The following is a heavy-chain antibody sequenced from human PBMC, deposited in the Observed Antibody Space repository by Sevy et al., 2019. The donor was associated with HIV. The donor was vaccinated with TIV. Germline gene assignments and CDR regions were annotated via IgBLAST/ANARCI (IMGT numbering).Heavy chain of an antibody. CDR3: TRDLATADTPEYYFYY. CDR2: IRRNSHEPYGGTT. J-gene: IGHJ4*02. Sequence: GGSLRLSCTSSGFTFGDYAMSWFRQAPGKGLEWVAFIRRNSHEPYGGTTEYAASVKGRFTISRDDSKDIAYLQMNSLKTQDTAVYYCTRDLATADTPEYYFYYTGQGILVTVSS. CDR1: GFTFGDYA. D-gene: IGHD5-12*01. V-gene: IGHV3-49*03.